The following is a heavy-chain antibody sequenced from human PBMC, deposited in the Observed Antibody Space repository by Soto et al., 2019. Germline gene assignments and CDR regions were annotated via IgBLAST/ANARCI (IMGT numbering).Heavy chain of an antibody. Sequence: GGSLRLSCAASGFTCSSYAMSCVRQAPGKGLEWVSVISGSGDSTYYADSVKGRFTISRDNSKNTLYLQMNSLRAEDTAVYYCANGDTGTYFDYWAQGTPVPVSS. V-gene: IGHV3-23*01. CDR2: ISGSGDST. CDR3: ANGDTGTYFDY. J-gene: IGHJ4*02. CDR1: GFTCSSYA. D-gene: IGHD1-7*01.